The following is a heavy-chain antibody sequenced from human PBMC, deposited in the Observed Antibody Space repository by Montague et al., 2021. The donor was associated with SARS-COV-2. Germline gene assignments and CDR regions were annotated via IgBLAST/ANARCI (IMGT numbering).Heavy chain of an antibody. CDR3: ARHPRSTLPAVY. Sequence: SETLSLTCTVYGGSFSGFYWSWFRQPPGKGLEWIGYITDSGSTNYNPSPTSRITMSVDTSKNQFSLKVNSVTAADTAVYYCARHPRSTLPAVYWGQGTLVTVSS. D-gene: IGHD2/OR15-2a*01. J-gene: IGHJ4*02. CDR2: ITDSGST. CDR1: GGSFSGFY. V-gene: IGHV4-59*08.